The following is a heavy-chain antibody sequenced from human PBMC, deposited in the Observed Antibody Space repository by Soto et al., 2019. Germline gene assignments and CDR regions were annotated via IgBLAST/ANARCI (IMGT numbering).Heavy chain of an antibody. D-gene: IGHD6-13*01. CDR2: IYYSGST. CDR3: ARRRGVGGSWFFDY. Sequence: QLQLQESGPGLVKPSETLSLTCTVSGGSVNTYYWGWIRQPPGKGLEWIASIYYSGSTYYNPSLKSRVIISVDTSKNQFSRKLNSVTAADTAVYYCARRRGVGGSWFFDYWGQGTLVTVSS. V-gene: IGHV4-39*01. J-gene: IGHJ4*02. CDR1: GGSVNTYY.